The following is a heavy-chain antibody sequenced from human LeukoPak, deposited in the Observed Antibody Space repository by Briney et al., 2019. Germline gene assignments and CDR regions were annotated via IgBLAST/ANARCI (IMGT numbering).Heavy chain of an antibody. CDR1: GFTFSTYA. V-gene: IGHV3-30*01. CDR2: ISSGGTDE. J-gene: IGHJ4*02. D-gene: IGHD3-10*01. CDR3: ARDSTYYYDSGSSGPHYFDN. Sequence: PEGSLRLSCAASGFTFSTYAMHWVRQAPGKGLEWVSLISSGGTDEYYADSVKGRFTISRDNSKNTLYLQLNSLRAEDTAVYYCARDSTYYYDSGSSGPHYFDNWGQGTLVTVSS.